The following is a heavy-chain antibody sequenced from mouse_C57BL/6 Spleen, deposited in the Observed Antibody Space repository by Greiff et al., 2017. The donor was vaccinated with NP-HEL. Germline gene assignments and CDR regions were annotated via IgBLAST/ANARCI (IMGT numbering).Heavy chain of an antibody. Sequence: QVQLKQSGAELARPGASVKLSCKASGYTFTSYGISWVKQRTGQGLEWIGEIYPRSGNTYYNEKFKGKATLTADKSSSTAYMELRSLTSEDSAVYFCARSADYDDGYAMDYWGQGTSVTVSS. CDR2: IYPRSGNT. CDR1: GYTFTSYG. D-gene: IGHD2-4*01. CDR3: ARSADYDDGYAMDY. V-gene: IGHV1-81*01. J-gene: IGHJ4*01.